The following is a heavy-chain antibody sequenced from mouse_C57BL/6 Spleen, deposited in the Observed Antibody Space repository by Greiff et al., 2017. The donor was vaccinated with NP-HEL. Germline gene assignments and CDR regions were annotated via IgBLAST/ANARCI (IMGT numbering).Heavy chain of an antibody. CDR1: GISITTGNYR. Sequence: VQLKESGPGLVKPSQTVFLTCTVTGISITTGNYRWSWIRQFPGNKLEWIGYIYYSGTITYNPSLTSRTTITRDTPKNQFFLEMNSLTAEDTATYYCAREEGLDWYFDVWGTGTTVTVSS. V-gene: IGHV3-5*01. D-gene: IGHD2-2*01. CDR3: AREEGLDWYFDV. J-gene: IGHJ1*03. CDR2: IYYSGTI.